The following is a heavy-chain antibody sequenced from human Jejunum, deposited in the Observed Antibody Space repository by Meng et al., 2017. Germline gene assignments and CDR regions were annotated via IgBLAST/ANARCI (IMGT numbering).Heavy chain of an antibody. CDR3: ARGGEISMIRGVMNF. Sequence: GESLKISCAASGFAFSNYWMNWVRQAPGKGLEWVADIKEDGSETYYADSVRGRFTISRDNAKNTLYLQMNSLRAEDTAVYYCARGGEISMIRGVMNFWGQGTLVTVSS. D-gene: IGHD3-10*01. CDR2: IKEDGSET. J-gene: IGHJ4*02. V-gene: IGHV3-7*01. CDR1: GFAFSNYW.